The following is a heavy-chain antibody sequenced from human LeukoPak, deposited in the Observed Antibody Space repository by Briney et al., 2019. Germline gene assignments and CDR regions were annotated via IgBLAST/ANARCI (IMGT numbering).Heavy chain of an antibody. CDR1: GFTFSSYS. Sequence: GGSLRLSCAASGFTFSSYSMTWVRQAPGKGLEWVSSISSSSSYIYYADSVKGRFTISRDDAKNSLYLQMNSLRAEDTAVYYCAGKGKYSSSWYDLADYYYYGMDVWGQGTTVTVSS. CDR3: AGKGKYSSSWYDLADYYYYGMDV. V-gene: IGHV3-21*01. J-gene: IGHJ6*02. CDR2: ISSSSSYI. D-gene: IGHD6-13*01.